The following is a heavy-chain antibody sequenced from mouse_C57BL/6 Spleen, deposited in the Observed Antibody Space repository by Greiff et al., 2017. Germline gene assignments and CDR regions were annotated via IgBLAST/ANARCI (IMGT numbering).Heavy chain of an antibody. CDR2: IRSKSNNYAT. D-gene: IGHD2-1*01. CDR3: VRRGYYGTFYAMDY. Sequence: DVMLVESGGGLVQPKGSLKLSCAASGFSFNTYAMNWVRQAPGKGLEWVARIRSKSNNYATYYADSVKDRFTISRDDSESMLYLQMNNLKTEDTAMYYCVRRGYYGTFYAMDYWGQGTSVTVSS. V-gene: IGHV10-1*01. CDR1: GFSFNTYA. J-gene: IGHJ4*01.